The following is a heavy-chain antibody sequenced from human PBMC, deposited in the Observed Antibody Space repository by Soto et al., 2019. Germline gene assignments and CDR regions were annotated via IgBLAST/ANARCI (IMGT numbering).Heavy chain of an antibody. CDR1: GFTLSNYG. CDR3: ARADDAFDV. V-gene: IGHV3-33*01. J-gene: IGHJ3*01. CDR2: IWYDGSQE. Sequence: QVQLVESGGGVVQPGRSLKLSCAASGFTLSNYGMHWVRQAPGKGLEWVAVIWYDGSQEYYADSVKGRFTISRDTSKNTLYLQMNSLRGEDTAVYYCARADDAFDVWGQGTMVNVSS.